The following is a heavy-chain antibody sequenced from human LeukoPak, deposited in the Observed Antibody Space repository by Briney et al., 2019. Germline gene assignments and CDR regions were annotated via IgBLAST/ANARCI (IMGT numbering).Heavy chain of an antibody. Sequence: GGSLRLSCAASGFTFSSYGMHWVRQAPGKGLEWVAFIRYDGSKKYYADSVKGRFTISRDNSKNTLYLQMNSLRAEDTAVYYCARSKSYGPSFDYWGQGTLVTVSS. J-gene: IGHJ4*02. CDR1: GFTFSSYG. CDR3: ARSKSYGPSFDY. CDR2: IRYDGSKK. D-gene: IGHD5-18*01. V-gene: IGHV3-30*02.